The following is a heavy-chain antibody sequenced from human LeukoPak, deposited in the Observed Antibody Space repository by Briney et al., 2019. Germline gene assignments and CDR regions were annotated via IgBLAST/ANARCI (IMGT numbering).Heavy chain of an antibody. CDR2: INPSGGST. J-gene: IGHJ4*02. Sequence: ASVKVSCKASGYTFTSYYMHWVRQAPGQGLELMGIINPSGGSTSYAQKFQGRVTMTRDTSTSTVYMELSSLRSEDTAVYYCLAAAGPTFDYWGQGTLITVSS. CDR1: GYTFTSYY. V-gene: IGHV1-46*01. D-gene: IGHD6-13*01. CDR3: LAAAGPTFDY.